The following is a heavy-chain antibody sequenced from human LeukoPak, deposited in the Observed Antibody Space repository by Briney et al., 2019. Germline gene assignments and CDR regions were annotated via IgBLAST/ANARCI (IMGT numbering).Heavy chain of an antibody. CDR3: ARVGVRGSWYLSPLDY. D-gene: IGHD6-13*01. V-gene: IGHV1-18*01. CDR2: ISAYNGNT. Sequence: ASVKVSCRASGYTFTSYGISWVRQAPGQGLEWMGWISAYNGNTNYAQKLQGRVTMTTDTSTSTAYMELRSLRSDDTAVYYCARVGVRGSWYLSPLDYWGQGTLVTVSS. CDR1: GYTFTSYG. J-gene: IGHJ4*02.